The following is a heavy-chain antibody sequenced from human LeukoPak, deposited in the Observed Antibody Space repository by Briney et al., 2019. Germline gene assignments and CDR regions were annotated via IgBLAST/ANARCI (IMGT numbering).Heavy chain of an antibody. CDR2: IYYSGST. Sequence: SETLSLTCTVSGGSISSGGYYWSWIRQHPGKGLEWIGYIYYSGSTYYNPSLKSRVTISVDTSKNQFSLKLSSVTAADTAVYYCARESRKSSDVYDSSGYFPYYYYGMDVWGQGTTVTVSS. V-gene: IGHV4-31*03. CDR3: ARESRKSSDVYDSSGYFPYYYYGMDV. J-gene: IGHJ6*02. D-gene: IGHD3-22*01. CDR1: GGSISSGGYY.